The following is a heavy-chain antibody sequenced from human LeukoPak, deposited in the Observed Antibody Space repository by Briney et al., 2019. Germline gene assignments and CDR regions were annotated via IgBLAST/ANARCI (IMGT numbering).Heavy chain of an antibody. CDR3: ARDKGTYSDFWGAPPGYYYYGRDV. V-gene: IGHV3-30-3*01. J-gene: IGHJ6*04. D-gene: IGHD3-3*01. CDR1: GFTFSSYA. Sequence: SGGSLRLSCAASGFTFSSYAMHWVRQAPGKGLEWVAVISYDGSNKYYADSVKGRFTISRDNSKNTLYLQMNSLRAEDTAVYYCARDKGTYSDFWGAPPGYYYYGRDVGGKGTTVTVSS. CDR2: ISYDGSNK.